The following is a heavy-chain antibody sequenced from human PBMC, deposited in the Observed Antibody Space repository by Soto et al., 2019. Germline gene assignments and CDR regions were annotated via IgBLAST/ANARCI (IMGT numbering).Heavy chain of an antibody. CDR3: ASYGSGSYYTTPNDY. D-gene: IGHD3-10*01. V-gene: IGHV4-39*01. J-gene: IGHJ4*02. CDR2: IYYSGST. CDR1: GGSISSSSYY. Sequence: QLQLQESGPGLVKPSETLSLTCTVSGGSISSSSYYWGWIRQPPGKGLEWIGSIYYSGSTYYNPSLKSRVPLSVDTSKNQFSLKLSSVTAADTAVYYCASYGSGSYYTTPNDYWGQGTLVTVSS.